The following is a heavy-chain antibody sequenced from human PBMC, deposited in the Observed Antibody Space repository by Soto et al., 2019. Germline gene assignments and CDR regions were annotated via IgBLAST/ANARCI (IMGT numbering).Heavy chain of an antibody. CDR1: GYTFTDYY. Sequence: ASVKVSCKASGYTFTDYYMHWVRQAPGQGLEWMGWINPNSGGTNYAQKFQGRVTMTRDTSISTAYMELSRLRSDDTAVYYCARKLELRGSYYYYYDMDVWGQGTTGTV. V-gene: IGHV1-2*02. CDR3: ARKLELRGSYYYYYDMDV. J-gene: IGHJ6*02. CDR2: INPNSGGT. D-gene: IGHD1-7*01.